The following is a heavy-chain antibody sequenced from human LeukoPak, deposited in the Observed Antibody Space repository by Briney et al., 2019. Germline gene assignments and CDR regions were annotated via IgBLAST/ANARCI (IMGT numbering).Heavy chain of an antibody. CDR2: ISSSSSYT. V-gene: IGHV3-11*05. CDR3: ARDGVTQISQIDY. J-gene: IGHJ4*02. D-gene: IGHD2-21*02. Sequence: GGSLRLSCAASGFTFSDYYMSWIRQAPGKGLEGISYISSSSSYTNYADSVKGRFTISRDNAKKSLYLQMNSLRAEDTAVYYCARDGVTQISQIDYWGQGTLVTVSS. CDR1: GFTFSDYY.